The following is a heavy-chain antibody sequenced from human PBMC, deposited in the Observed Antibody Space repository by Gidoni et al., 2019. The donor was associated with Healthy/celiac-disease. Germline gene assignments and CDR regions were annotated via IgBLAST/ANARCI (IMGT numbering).Heavy chain of an antibody. CDR1: GGTFRSYA. CDR2: IIPIFGTA. D-gene: IGHD6-13*01. Sequence: QVQLVQSGAEVKKPGSSVKVSCKASGGTFRSYAISWVRQAPGQGLEWMGGIIPIFGTANYEQKFQGRVTITADESTSTAYMELSSLRSEDTAVYYCARGGSSSWYYWFDPWGQGTLVTVSS. J-gene: IGHJ5*02. V-gene: IGHV1-69*01. CDR3: ARGGSSSWYYWFDP.